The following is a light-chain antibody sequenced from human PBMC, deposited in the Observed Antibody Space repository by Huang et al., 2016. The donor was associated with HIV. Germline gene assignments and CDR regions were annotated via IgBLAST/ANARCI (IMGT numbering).Light chain of an antibody. CDR1: QSVGSS. Sequence: EIVMTQSPVTLSVSPGERATLFCRASQSVGSSLAWYQDKPGQAPRLLVYGTATRATGIPARFSGSGSGTEFTLTISSLQSEDFAFYYCQQYDDWPRGFTFGPGTTVDIK. CDR3: QQYDDWPRGFT. CDR2: GTA. V-gene: IGKV3-15*01. J-gene: IGKJ3*01.